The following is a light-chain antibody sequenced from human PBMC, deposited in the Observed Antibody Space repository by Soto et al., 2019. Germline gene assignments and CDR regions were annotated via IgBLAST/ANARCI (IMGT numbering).Light chain of an antibody. CDR1: QSVSSY. CDR3: QQRSNWPPLIT. CDR2: DAS. J-gene: IGKJ5*01. Sequence: EIVFTQSPATLSFSPVERATLSCRASQSVSSYLAWYQQKPGQAPRLLIYDASNRATGIPARFSGSGSGTDFTLTISSLEPEDFAVYYCQQRSNWPPLITFGQGTRLEIK. V-gene: IGKV3-11*01.